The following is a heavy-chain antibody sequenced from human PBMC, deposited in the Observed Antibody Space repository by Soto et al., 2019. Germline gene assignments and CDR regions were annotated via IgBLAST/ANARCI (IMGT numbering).Heavy chain of an antibody. CDR1: GYTFTSYY. Sequence: ASVEVSCKASGYTFTSYYMHWVRQAPGQGLEWMGIINPSGGSTSYAQKFQGRVTMTRDTSTSTVYMELSSLRSEDTAVYYCARAGGSDSSGYPLGAFDIWGQGTMVTVSS. CDR3: ARAGGSDSSGYPLGAFDI. J-gene: IGHJ3*02. CDR2: INPSGGST. D-gene: IGHD3-22*01. V-gene: IGHV1-46*01.